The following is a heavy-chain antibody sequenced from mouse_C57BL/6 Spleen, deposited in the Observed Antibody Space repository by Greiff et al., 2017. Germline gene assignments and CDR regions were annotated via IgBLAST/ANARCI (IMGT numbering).Heavy chain of an antibody. CDR2: IDPEDGDT. Sequence: EVQLQQSGAELVRPGASVKLSCTASGFNIKDYYMHWVKQRPEQGLEWIGRIDPEDGDTEYAPKFQGKATMTADTSSNTAYLQLSSLTSEDTAVYYCTTSSSGYRYYFDDWGQGTTLTVSS. D-gene: IGHD3-2*02. J-gene: IGHJ2*01. V-gene: IGHV14-1*01. CDR3: TTSSSGYRYYFDD. CDR1: GFNIKDYY.